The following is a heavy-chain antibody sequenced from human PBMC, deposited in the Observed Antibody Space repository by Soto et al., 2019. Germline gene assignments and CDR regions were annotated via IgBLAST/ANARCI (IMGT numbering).Heavy chain of an antibody. Sequence: QVQLVQSGAEVKKPGASVKVSCKASGYTFTSYGINWVRQAPRHGLERMGLISTYNSNTDYAQKLQGRVTMTTDTYTSTAYRELRCLRSDDTAVYYCVRDPPLGAGDKVGDYWGQGTLVTVSS. CDR3: VRDPPLGAGDKVGDY. J-gene: IGHJ4*02. V-gene: IGHV1-18*01. D-gene: IGHD3-16*01. CDR2: ISTYNSNT. CDR1: GYTFTSYG.